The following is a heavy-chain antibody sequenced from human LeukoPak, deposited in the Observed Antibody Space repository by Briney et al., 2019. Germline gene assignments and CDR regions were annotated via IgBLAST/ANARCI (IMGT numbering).Heavy chain of an antibody. CDR1: GYTLTELS. V-gene: IGHV1-24*01. CDR2: FDPEDGET. Sequence: VASVKVSCKVSGYTLTELSMHWVRQAPGKGLEWMGVFDPEDGETIYAQKFQGRVTMTEDTSTDTAYMELSSLRSDDTAVYYCARGGEWEVLPPFDYWGQGTLVTVSS. CDR3: ARGGEWEVLPPFDY. D-gene: IGHD1-26*01. J-gene: IGHJ4*02.